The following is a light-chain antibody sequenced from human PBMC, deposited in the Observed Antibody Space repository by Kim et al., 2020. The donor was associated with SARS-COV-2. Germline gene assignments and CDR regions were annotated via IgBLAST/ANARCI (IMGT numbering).Light chain of an antibody. CDR2: VAS. CDR1: QSISTY. V-gene: IGKV1-39*01. CDR3: QQSDSPPYT. J-gene: IGKJ2*01. Sequence: SASVADRVTDTCRASQSISTYLNWYQQKAGKAPKLLIYVASSLQGGVPSRFSGSGSGTDFTLTISSLQPEEFATYYCQQSDSPPYTSGQGTKLEI.